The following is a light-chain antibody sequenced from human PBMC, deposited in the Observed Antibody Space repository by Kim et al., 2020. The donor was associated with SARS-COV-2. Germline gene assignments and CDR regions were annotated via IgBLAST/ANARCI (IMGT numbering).Light chain of an antibody. CDR3: QQTSTFPLT. CDR2: TAS. V-gene: IGKV1-12*01. CDR1: QDISVW. J-gene: IGKJ4*01. Sequence: DIQMTQSPSSVSASVGDKVTITCRASQDISVWLAWYQQKPGKAPKFLIYTASNLERRVPPRFSADGSGTDFTLTINNLQPEDFATYHCQQTSTFPLTFGGGTKVDIK.